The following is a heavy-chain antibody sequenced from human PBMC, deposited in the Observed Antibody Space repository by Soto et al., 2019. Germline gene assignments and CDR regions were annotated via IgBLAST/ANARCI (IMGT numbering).Heavy chain of an antibody. Sequence: EVQLAESGGGLAQPGGSLRLSCAASGFTLSGYAMDWVRQAPGKGLEYVSGISSNGAGTYYANSVQGRFTISRDNSKNTVYLQMGSLRPEDMALYYCARRARPDFYYMDVWGKGTTVTVSS. CDR2: ISSNGAGT. CDR1: GFTLSGYA. D-gene: IGHD6-6*01. CDR3: ARRARPDFYYMDV. V-gene: IGHV3-64*01. J-gene: IGHJ6*03.